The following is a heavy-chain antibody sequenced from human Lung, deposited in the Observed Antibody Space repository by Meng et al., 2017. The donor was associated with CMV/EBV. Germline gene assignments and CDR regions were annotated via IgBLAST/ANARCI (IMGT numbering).Heavy chain of an antibody. CDR3: ANAWNYDMVA. J-gene: IGHJ6*03. Sequence: GSLKISCAASGFGFRNYGMHWVRQAPGKGLEWVASVQPDGVTKEYGNSVKGRFTISRDNSKNTLSLQMNGLRSDDTAVYFCANAWNYDMVAWGRGTTVTVSS. V-gene: IGHV3-30*02. D-gene: IGHD1-1*01. CDR2: VQPDGVTK. CDR1: GFGFRNYG.